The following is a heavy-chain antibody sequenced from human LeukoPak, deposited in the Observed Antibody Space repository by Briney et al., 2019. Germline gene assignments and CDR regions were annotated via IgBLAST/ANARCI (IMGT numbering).Heavy chain of an antibody. CDR3: ARDPSWEILSYFDY. CDR1: GFTFRNYY. Sequence: GGSLRLSCAASGFTFRNYYMTWIRQAPGKGLEWVSYISASGDTIYYGDPVRGRFTISRDNAKNSLYLDMSTLKAEDTAVYYCARDPSWEILSYFDYWGQGTLVTVSS. D-gene: IGHD1-26*01. J-gene: IGHJ4*02. CDR2: ISASGDTI. V-gene: IGHV3-11*04.